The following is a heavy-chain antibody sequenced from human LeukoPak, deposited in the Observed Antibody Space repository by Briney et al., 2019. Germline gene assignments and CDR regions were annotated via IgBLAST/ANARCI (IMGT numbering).Heavy chain of an antibody. J-gene: IGHJ3*02. CDR3: AKVSTVVVVITGAFDI. D-gene: IGHD3-22*01. CDR1: GFTISSYA. Sequence: GGSLRHSCAASGFTISSYAMSWVRRAPGKRLEWVSAIRGSGGSTYYAGSVKGRFTISRDNSKNTLYLQMNSLRAEDTAVYYCAKVSTVVVVITGAFDIWGQGTMVTVSS. V-gene: IGHV3-23*01. CDR2: IRGSGGST.